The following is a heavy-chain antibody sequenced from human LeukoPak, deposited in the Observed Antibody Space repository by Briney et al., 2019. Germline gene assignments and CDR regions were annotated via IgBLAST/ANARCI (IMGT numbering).Heavy chain of an antibody. CDR2: INPDGRDT. Sequence: GGSLRLSCVVSGFTFNRCWMNWVRQAPGKGLEWVAHINPDGRDTYYVDSVKGRFTISRDNAQNSMYLQINSLRVEDTAVYYCTSWGDTTAEYFQRWGQGTLVTVSS. D-gene: IGHD2-21*02. CDR1: GFTFNRCW. CDR3: TSWGDTTAEYFQR. V-gene: IGHV3-7*01. J-gene: IGHJ1*01.